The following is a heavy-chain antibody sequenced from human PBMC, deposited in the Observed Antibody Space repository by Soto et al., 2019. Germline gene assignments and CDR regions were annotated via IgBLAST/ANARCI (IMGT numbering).Heavy chain of an antibody. J-gene: IGHJ4*02. CDR2: IYYSGST. D-gene: IGHD6-13*01. Sequence: QLHLQESGPGLVKPSETLTLTCTVSGGSISRSTYYWGWIRQAPGKGLEWVGSIYYSGSTYYRPSLKSRVTISVDTSKNPFSLKLSPVTAADTAVYYCARSEGMALRTYDYWGQGTLVTVSS. CDR1: GGSISRSTYY. CDR3: ARSEGMALRTYDY. V-gene: IGHV4-39*01.